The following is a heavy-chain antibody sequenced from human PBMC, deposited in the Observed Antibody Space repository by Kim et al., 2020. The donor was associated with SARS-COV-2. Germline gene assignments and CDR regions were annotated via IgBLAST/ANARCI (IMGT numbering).Heavy chain of an antibody. CDR3: ARSPLGGQGEITMVRGVFDY. V-gene: IGHV4-31*03. CDR2: IYYSGST. D-gene: IGHD3-10*01. Sequence: SETLSLTCTVSGGSISSGGYYWSWIRQHPGKGLEWIGYIYYSGSTYYNPSLKSRVTISVDTSKNQFSLKLSSVTAADTAVYYCARSPLGGQGEITMVRGVFDYWGQGTLVTVSS. J-gene: IGHJ4*02. CDR1: GGSISSGGYY.